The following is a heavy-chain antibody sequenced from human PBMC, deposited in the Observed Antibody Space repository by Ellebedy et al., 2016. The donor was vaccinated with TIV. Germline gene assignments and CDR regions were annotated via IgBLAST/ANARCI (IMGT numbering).Heavy chain of an antibody. V-gene: IGHV3-30*18. CDR2: ISYDGSNK. CDR1: GFTFSSYG. CDR3: AKERIEQWLVPYFDY. Sequence: GGSLRLXXAASGFTFSSYGMHWVRQAPGKGLEWVAVISYDGSNKYYADSVKGRFTISRDNSKNTLYLQMNSLRAEDTAVYYCAKERIEQWLVPYFDYWGQGTLVTVSS. D-gene: IGHD6-19*01. J-gene: IGHJ4*02.